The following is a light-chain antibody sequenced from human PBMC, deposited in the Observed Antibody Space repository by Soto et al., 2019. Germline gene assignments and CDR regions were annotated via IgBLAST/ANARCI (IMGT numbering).Light chain of an antibody. CDR2: SNN. CDR1: SXNIGSNT. V-gene: IGLV1-44*01. J-gene: IGLJ1*01. CDR3: AAWDDSLNGYV. Sequence: QSALTQPPSASGTPGQRVTISCSGSSXNIGSNTVNWYQQLPGTAPKLLTYSNNQRPSGVPDRFSGSKSGTSASLAISGLQSEDEADYYCAAWDDSLNGYVFGTGTKVTVL.